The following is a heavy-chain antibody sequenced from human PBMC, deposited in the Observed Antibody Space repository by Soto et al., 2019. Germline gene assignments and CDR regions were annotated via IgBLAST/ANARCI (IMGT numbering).Heavy chain of an antibody. CDR3: ARYDAFKAFDL. V-gene: IGHV3-21*01. D-gene: IGHD1-1*01. J-gene: IGHJ3*01. Sequence: PGGSLRLSCAASGFTFKSYSVNWVRQAPGKGLEWVASISSGSVYIDFADSVKGRFTISRDDVTNSVSLQMDSLRVEDTGIYYCARYDAFKAFDLWGQGTMVTVSS. CDR1: GFTFKSYS. CDR2: ISSGSVYI.